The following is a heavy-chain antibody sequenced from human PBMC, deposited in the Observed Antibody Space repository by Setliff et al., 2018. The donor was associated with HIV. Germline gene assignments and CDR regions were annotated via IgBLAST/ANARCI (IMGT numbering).Heavy chain of an antibody. V-gene: IGHV4-31*03. CDR1: NGSISSGNHY. CDR3: ARAGHYDFLGGFSAQPLDP. D-gene: IGHD3-3*01. J-gene: IGHJ5*02. CDR2: IFYRGST. Sequence: PSETLSLTCTDSNGSISSGNHYWSWIRQHPGKGLEWIGYIFYRGSTYYNPSLKSRVSLSIDTSKNYFSLKLTSVTAADTAMYFCARAGHYDFLGGFSAQPLDPWGRGILVTVS.